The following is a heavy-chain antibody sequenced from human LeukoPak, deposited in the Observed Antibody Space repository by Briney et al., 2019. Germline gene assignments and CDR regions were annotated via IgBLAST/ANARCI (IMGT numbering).Heavy chain of an antibody. D-gene: IGHD3-10*01. CDR2: ISSSGSTI. CDR3: ARGFTMVRGYYFDY. V-gene: IGHV3-48*04. Sequence: GGSLRLSCAASGFTFSSYAMSWVRQAPGKGLEWVSYISSSGSTIYYADSVKGRFTISRDNAKNSLYLQMNSLRAEDTAVYYCARGFTMVRGYYFDYWGQGTLVTVSS. J-gene: IGHJ4*02. CDR1: GFTFSSYA.